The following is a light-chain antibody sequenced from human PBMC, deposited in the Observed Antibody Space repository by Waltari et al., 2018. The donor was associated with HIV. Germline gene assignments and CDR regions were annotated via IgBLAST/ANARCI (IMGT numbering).Light chain of an antibody. J-gene: IGKJ2*01. CDR3: QQYRNSLYT. CDR1: QSVDSSY. CDR2: GTS. Sequence: IVLTQSPATLSLSPGEGATLSCRTSQSVDSSYIAWYQQKGGQAPRLLIYGTSSRATGTPDRFSGSGSGTDFTLTISRLEPEDFAVYYCQQYRNSLYTFGQGTKLEIK. V-gene: IGKV3-20*01.